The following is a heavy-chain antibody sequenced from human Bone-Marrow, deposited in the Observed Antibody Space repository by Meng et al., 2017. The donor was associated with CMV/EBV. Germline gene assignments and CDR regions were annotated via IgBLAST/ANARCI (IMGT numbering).Heavy chain of an antibody. J-gene: IGHJ5*02. V-gene: IGHV1-46*01. Sequence: ASVKVSCKESGYTFTNYFVHWVRQAPGQGLEWLGIIHPIPGSTIYAQKFQGRVTVTRDTSTSTVYMEMSSLRSEDTAVYYCASSGYCSSTSCYTGAFDPWGQGTLVTVSS. CDR2: IHPIPGST. D-gene: IGHD2-2*02. CDR3: ASSGYCSSTSCYTGAFDP. CDR1: GYTFTNYF.